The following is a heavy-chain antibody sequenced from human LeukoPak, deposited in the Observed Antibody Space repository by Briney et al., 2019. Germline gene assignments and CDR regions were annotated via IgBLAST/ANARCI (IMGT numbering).Heavy chain of an antibody. D-gene: IGHD6-13*01. J-gene: IGHJ4*02. V-gene: IGHV3-30*02. CDR1: GFTFSSYG. CDR2: IRYDGSNK. CDR3: ARTSDSSSWYRGMYYFDY. Sequence: GGSLRLSCAASGFTFSSYGMHWVRQAPGKRLEWVAFIRYDGSNKYYADSVKGRFTISRDNAKNSLYLQMNSLRAEDTAVYYCARTSDSSSWYRGMYYFDYWGQGTLVTVSS.